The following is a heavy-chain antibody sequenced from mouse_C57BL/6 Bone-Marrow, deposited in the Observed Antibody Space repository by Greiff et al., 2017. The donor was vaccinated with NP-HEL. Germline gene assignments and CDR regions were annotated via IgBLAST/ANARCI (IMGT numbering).Heavy chain of an antibody. V-gene: IGHV1-80*01. CDR2: IYPGDGDT. J-gene: IGHJ3*01. Sequence: QVQLKESGAELVKPGASVKISCKASGYAFSSYWMNWVKQRPGKGLEWIGQIYPGDGDTNYNGKFKDKASLTADKSSSTAYMQLSGLTSEDSAVYCCGRGAYGGQGTLVTVSA. CDR1: GYAFSSYW. CDR3: GRGAY.